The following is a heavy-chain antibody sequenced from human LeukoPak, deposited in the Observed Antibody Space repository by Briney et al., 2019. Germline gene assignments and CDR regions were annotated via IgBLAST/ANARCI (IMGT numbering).Heavy chain of an antibody. CDR3: ARHVFVRYCSGGSCYFDF. CDR1: DDSISSSSFY. J-gene: IGHJ4*02. CDR2: IYYSGGT. V-gene: IGHV4-39*01. Sequence: PSETLSLTCTVSDDSISSSSFYWGWIRQPPGKGLEWIGSIYYSGGTYYNPSLKSRVTISVDTSKNQFSLRLSSVTAADTAMYYCARHVFVRYCSGGSCYFDFWGQGALVTVSS. D-gene: IGHD2-15*01.